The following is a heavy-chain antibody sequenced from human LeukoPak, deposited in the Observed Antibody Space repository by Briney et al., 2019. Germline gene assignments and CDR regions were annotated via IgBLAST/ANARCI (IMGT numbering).Heavy chain of an antibody. CDR2: INHSGST. CDR1: GGSFSGYY. J-gene: IGHJ6*03. Sequence: SETLSLTCAVYGGSFSGYYWSWIRQPPGKGLEWIGEINHSGSTNYNPSLKSRVTISVDTSKNQFSLKLSSVTAADTAVYYCARGYYDILTGYYNNYYYYYYMDVWGKGTTVTVSS. D-gene: IGHD3-9*01. V-gene: IGHV4-34*01. CDR3: ARGYYDILTGYYNNYYYYYYMDV.